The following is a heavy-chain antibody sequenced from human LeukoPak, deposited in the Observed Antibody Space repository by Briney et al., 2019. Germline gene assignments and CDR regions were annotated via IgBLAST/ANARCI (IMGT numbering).Heavy chain of an antibody. V-gene: IGHV1-18*01. CDR3: ARTRPTWEGWGFDY. J-gene: IGHJ4*02. CDR1: GYSFTSLV. D-gene: IGHD1-26*01. CDR2: ISPYDGNT. Sequence: ASVKVSCKASGYSFTSLVITWVRQAPGRGLEWMGWISPYDGNTNYAQNLQGRVTMTTDTSTTTAYMDLRSLRVDDTAVYYCARTRPTWEGWGFDYWGQGTLVTVSS.